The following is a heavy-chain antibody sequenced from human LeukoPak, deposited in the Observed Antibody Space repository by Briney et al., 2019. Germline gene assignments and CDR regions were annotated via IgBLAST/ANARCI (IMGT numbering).Heavy chain of an antibody. V-gene: IGHV4-39*01. Sequence: PSETLSPTCTVSGGSISSSSYYWGWIRQPPGKGLEWIGSIYYSGSTYYNPSLKSRVTISVHTSKNQFSLKLSSVTAADTAVYYCARTYSGSYGYWGQGTLVTVSS. CDR1: GGSISSSSYY. CDR2: IYYSGST. J-gene: IGHJ4*02. D-gene: IGHD1-26*01. CDR3: ARTYSGSYGY.